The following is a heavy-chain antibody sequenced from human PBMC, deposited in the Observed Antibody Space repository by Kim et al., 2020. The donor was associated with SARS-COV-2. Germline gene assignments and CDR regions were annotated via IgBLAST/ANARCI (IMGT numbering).Heavy chain of an antibody. Sequence: GGSLRLSCAASGFTFSSYSMNWVRQAPGKGLEWVSSISSSSSYIYYADSVKGRFTISRDNAKNSLYLQMNSLRAEDTAVYYCARESLTGYYMPSHLDYWGQGTLVTVSS. D-gene: IGHD3-9*01. J-gene: IGHJ4*02. CDR1: GFTFSSYS. V-gene: IGHV3-21*01. CDR2: ISSSSSYI. CDR3: ARESLTGYYMPSHLDY.